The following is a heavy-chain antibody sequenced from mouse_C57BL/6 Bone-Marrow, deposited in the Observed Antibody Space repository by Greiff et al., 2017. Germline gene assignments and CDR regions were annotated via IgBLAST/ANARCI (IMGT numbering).Heavy chain of an antibody. J-gene: IGHJ2*01. CDR2: IYPGSGST. D-gene: IGHD2-3*01. CDR1: GYTFTSYW. V-gene: IGHV1-55*01. Sequence: VQLQQPGAELVKPGASVKMSCKASGYTFTSYWLTWVKQRPGQGLAWIGDIYPGSGSTNYNAKFKSKATLTVDTSSSTAYMQLSSLTYEDSAVYYCARSGGWLSLDDWGKGTTLTVSS. CDR3: ARSGGWLSLDD.